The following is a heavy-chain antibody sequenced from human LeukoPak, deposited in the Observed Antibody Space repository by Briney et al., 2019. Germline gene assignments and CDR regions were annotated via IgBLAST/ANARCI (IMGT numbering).Heavy chain of an antibody. Sequence: PSETLSLTCTVSGGSISSSSSYYWGWIRQPPGKGLEWIGSISYSGSTYYNPSLKSRVTISVDTSKNQFSLKLSSVTAADTAVYYCASFPRTYYYDSSGYYRDYWGQGTLVTVSS. D-gene: IGHD3-22*01. J-gene: IGHJ4*02. CDR2: ISYSGST. CDR3: ASFPRTYYYDSSGYYRDY. V-gene: IGHV4-39*01. CDR1: GGSISSSSSYY.